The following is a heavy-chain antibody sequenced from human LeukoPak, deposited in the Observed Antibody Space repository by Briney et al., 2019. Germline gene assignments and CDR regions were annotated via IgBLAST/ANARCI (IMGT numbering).Heavy chain of an antibody. Sequence: SETLSLTCTVSGGSISGSYWSWIRQPPGKGLEWIGYIYYTETYYNPSLRSRVTISLDSSKNQFSLKLRFVTAADTAVYYCARTQGWGTVRTGYYYGMDVWGQGTTVTVSS. CDR2: IYYTET. CDR1: GGSISGSY. CDR3: ARTQGWGTVRTGYYYGMDV. J-gene: IGHJ6*02. D-gene: IGHD4-11*01. V-gene: IGHV4-59*08.